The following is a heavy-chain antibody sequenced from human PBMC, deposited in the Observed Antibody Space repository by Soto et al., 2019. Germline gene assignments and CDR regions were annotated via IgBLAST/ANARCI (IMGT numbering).Heavy chain of an antibody. CDR2: IYYSGST. CDR1: GGSISSVDYY. J-gene: IGHJ4*02. CDR3: ARRGGYSYGYGLDY. Sequence: PSETLSLTCTVSGGSISSVDYYWSWIRQPPGKGLEWIGYIYYSGSTYYNPSLKSRVTISVDTSKNQFSLKLSSVTAADTAVYYCARRGGYSYGYGLDYWGQGTLVTVSS. D-gene: IGHD5-18*01. V-gene: IGHV4-30-4*01.